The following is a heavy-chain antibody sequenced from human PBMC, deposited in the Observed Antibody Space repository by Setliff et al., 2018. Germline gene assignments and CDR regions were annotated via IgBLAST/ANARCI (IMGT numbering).Heavy chain of an antibody. CDR2: ISGYNGYT. CDR1: GYTFAKYG. V-gene: IGHV1-18*01. Sequence: ASVKVSCKAFGYTFAKYGTSRVRQAPGQGLEWMGWISGYNGYTVYAQKLQGRVTLTTDTLTGTAYMEVRSLRSDDTAQYYCVRDRAAIVVGPPTAAFDIWGQGTMVTVSS. CDR3: VRDRAAIVVGPPTAAFDI. D-gene: IGHD2-2*01. J-gene: IGHJ3*02.